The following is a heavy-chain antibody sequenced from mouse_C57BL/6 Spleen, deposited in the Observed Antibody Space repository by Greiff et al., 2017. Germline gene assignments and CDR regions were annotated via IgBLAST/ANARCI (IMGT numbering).Heavy chain of an antibody. Sequence: VKLMESDAELVKPGASVKISCKVSGYTFTDHTIHWMKQRPEQGLEWIGYIYPRDGSTKYNEKFKGKATLTADKSSSTAYMQLNSLTSEDSAVYFCATNYDYVLPFDYWGQGTTLTVSS. CDR3: ATNYDYVLPFDY. J-gene: IGHJ2*01. CDR2: IYPRDGST. CDR1: GYTFTDHT. V-gene: IGHV1-78*01. D-gene: IGHD2-4*01.